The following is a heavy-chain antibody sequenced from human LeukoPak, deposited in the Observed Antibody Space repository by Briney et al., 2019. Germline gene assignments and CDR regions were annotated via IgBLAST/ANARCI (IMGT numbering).Heavy chain of an antibody. CDR3: AKGHYSGSHYYFDY. D-gene: IGHD1-26*01. V-gene: IGHV3-23*01. Sequence: PGGSLRLSCAASGFTFSNYAMSWVRQAPGKGLEWVSSISNGGGSTNYADSVKGRFTISRDNSKNTLYLQMNSLRAEDTAVYYCAKGHYSGSHYYFDYWGQGILVTVSS. CDR1: GFTFSNYA. CDR2: ISNGGGST. J-gene: IGHJ4*02.